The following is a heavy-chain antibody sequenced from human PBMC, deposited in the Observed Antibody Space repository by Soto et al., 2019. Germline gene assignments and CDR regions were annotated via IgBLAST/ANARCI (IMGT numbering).Heavy chain of an antibody. CDR2: LSAYNGNT. Sequence: QVQLVQSGAEVKKPGASVKVSCKASGYTFTSYGISWERQSPAQGLEWMGWLSAYNGNTDYAQKLQGRITMTTDTSTRTAYIELRSLRSDDTAVYCCARDDTGGIDYWGQGTLVTVSS. D-gene: IGHD7-27*01. CDR3: ARDDTGGIDY. CDR1: GYTFTSYG. J-gene: IGHJ4*02. V-gene: IGHV1-18*01.